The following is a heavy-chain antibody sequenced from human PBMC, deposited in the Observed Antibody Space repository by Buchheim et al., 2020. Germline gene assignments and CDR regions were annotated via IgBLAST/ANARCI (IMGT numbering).Heavy chain of an antibody. D-gene: IGHD6-25*01. CDR1: GFTFTYA. Sequence: EVQLLESGGGLVQPGGSLRLTCAASGFTFTYAMSWVRQAPGKGLEWVSGISGGGSSVYYAASVKGRFTISRDHSKKTLYLQMNGLRVEDTAVYYCAKDLAAGLMTFDYWGQGTL. CDR2: ISGGGSSV. J-gene: IGHJ4*02. CDR3: AKDLAAGLMTFDY. V-gene: IGHV3-23*01.